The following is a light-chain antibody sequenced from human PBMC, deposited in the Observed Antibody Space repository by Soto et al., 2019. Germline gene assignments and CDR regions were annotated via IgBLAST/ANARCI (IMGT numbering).Light chain of an antibody. V-gene: IGLV1-40*01. J-gene: IGLJ1*01. CDR3: QSFDSDLSAWV. CDR1: SSNIGAGYD. Sequence: QSALTQAPSISGAPGQRVTISCTGSSSNIGAGYDVHWFQQFPGTAPRLLIHGNNNRPSGVPDRFSGSESGTSASLAIAGLQAGDEAIYYCQSFDSDLSAWVFGTGTKVTV. CDR2: GNN.